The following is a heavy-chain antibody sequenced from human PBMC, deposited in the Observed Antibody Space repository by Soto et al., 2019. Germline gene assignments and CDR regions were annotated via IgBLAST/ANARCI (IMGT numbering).Heavy chain of an antibody. CDR2: ISSSSSYI. V-gene: IGHV3-21*01. CDR1: GFTFSSYS. J-gene: IGHJ3*02. Sequence: EVQLVESGGGLVKPGGSLRLSCAASGFTFSSYSMNWVRQAPGKGLEWVSSISSSSSYIYYADSVKGRFTISRDNATNSLYLQTNSLRAEDTAVYYCARAGWAYSYGYPDAFDIWGQGTMVTVSS. CDR3: ARAGWAYSYGYPDAFDI. D-gene: IGHD5-18*01.